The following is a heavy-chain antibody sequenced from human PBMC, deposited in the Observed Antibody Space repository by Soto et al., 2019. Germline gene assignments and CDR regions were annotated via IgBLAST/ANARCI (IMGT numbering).Heavy chain of an antibody. CDR2: IIPIFGTA. Sequence: GASVKVSCKASGGTFSSYAISWVRQAPGQGLEWMGGIIPIFGTANYAQKFQGRVTITADKSTSTAYMELSSLRSEDTAVYYCARDRSTGPRYCTNGVCPFDYWGQGTLVTVSS. D-gene: IGHD2-8*01. CDR3: ARDRSTGPRYCTNGVCPFDY. CDR1: GGTFSSYA. J-gene: IGHJ4*02. V-gene: IGHV1-69*06.